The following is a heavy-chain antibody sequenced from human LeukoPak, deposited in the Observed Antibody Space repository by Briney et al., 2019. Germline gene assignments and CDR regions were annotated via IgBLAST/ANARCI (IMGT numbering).Heavy chain of an antibody. J-gene: IGHJ5*02. D-gene: IGHD4-17*01. V-gene: IGHV4-59*08. CDR1: GGSISNY. Sequence: SETLSLTCTVSGGSISNYWIWIRQPPGKGLEWIGYIYYSGSTNYNPSLKSRVSISVDTSKNQFSLNLRSVTAADTAVYYCARQNTGNWFDPWGQGTLVTVSS. CDR2: IYYSGST. CDR3: ARQNTGNWFDP.